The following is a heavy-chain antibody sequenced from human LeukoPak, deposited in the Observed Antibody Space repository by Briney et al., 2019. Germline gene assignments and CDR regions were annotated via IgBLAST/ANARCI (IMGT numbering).Heavy chain of an antibody. Sequence: XTSXSTNYNPSLKSRVTMSVDTSKNQFSLKLSSVTAADTAVYYCARGGPLDVVVPAAILLRAFDIWGQGTMVTVSS. V-gene: IGHV4-4*07. D-gene: IGHD2-2*02. J-gene: IGHJ3*02. CDR2: XTSXST. CDR3: ARGGPLDVVVPAAILLRAFDI.